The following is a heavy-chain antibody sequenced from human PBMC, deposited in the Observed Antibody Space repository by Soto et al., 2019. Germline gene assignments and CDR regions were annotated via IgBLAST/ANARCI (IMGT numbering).Heavy chain of an antibody. CDR1: GFTFSNYE. Sequence: GSLRLSCAVSGFTFSNYEWNWVRQAPGKGLEWISYIDTSGDAMFYADSVKGRFAVSRDNTMNSLYLQMNSLRAEDTAAYYCARESIGCGGDCLDYWGQGTLVTVSS. CDR2: IDTSGDAM. CDR3: ARESIGCGGDCLDY. J-gene: IGHJ4*02. V-gene: IGHV3-48*03. D-gene: IGHD2-21*01.